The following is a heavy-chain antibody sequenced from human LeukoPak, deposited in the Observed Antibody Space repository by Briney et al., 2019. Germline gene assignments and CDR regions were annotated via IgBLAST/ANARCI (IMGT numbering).Heavy chain of an antibody. CDR2: IYYSGST. D-gene: IGHD1-20*01. CDR3: ARDNWNRAFDY. Sequence: ASETLSLTCTVSGGSISSYYWSWIRQPPGKGLEWIGYIYYSGSTNYNPSLKSRVTISVDTSKNQFSLKLSSVTAADTAVYYCARDNWNRAFDYWGQGTLVTVSS. J-gene: IGHJ4*02. V-gene: IGHV4-59*01. CDR1: GGSISSYY.